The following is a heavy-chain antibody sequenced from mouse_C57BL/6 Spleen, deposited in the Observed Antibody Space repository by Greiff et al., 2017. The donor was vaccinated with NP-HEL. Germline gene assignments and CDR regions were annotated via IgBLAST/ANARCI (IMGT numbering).Heavy chain of an antibody. V-gene: IGHV3-6*01. J-gene: IGHJ2*01. CDR3: ARDRAHYYYYFDY. D-gene: IGHD1-2*01. Sequence: EVHLVESGPGLVKPSQSLSLTCSVTGYSITSGYYWNWIRQFPGNKLEWMGYISYDGSNNYNPSLKNRISITRDTSKNQFFLKLNSVTTEDTATYYCARDRAHYYYYFDYWGQGTTLTVSS. CDR1: GYSITSGYY. CDR2: ISYDGSN.